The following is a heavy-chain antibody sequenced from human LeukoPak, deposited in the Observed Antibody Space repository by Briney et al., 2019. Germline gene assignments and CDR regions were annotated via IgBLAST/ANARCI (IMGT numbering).Heavy chain of an antibody. V-gene: IGHV4-59*01. CDR3: TRGSRYCSSGSCYGWFDP. Sequence: SETLSLTCTVSGGSISSYYWSWIRQPPGKGLEWIGYIYYSGSANYNPSLKSRVTISVDTSKNQFSLKLNSVTAADTAIYYCTRGSRYCSSGSCYGWFDPWGQGTLVTVSS. CDR2: IYYSGSA. CDR1: GGSISSYY. J-gene: IGHJ5*02. D-gene: IGHD2-15*01.